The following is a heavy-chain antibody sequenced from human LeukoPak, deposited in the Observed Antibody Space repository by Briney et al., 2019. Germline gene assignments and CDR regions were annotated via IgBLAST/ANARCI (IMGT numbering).Heavy chain of an antibody. Sequence: GGSLKLSCAASGFTFSGSAMHWVRQASGKGLEWAGRIRSKANSYATAYAASVKGRFTISRDDSKNTAYLQMNSLRAEDTAVYYCAKGGGDCLWGQGTLVTVSS. CDR3: AKGGGDCL. V-gene: IGHV3-73*01. D-gene: IGHD2-21*02. J-gene: IGHJ4*02. CDR1: GFTFSGSA. CDR2: IRSKANSYAT.